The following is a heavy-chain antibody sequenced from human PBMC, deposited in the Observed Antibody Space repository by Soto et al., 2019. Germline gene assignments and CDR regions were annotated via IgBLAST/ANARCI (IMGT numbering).Heavy chain of an antibody. Sequence: SETLSLTCAVYGGSFSGYYWSWIRQPPGKGLEWIGEINHSGSTNYNPSLKSRVTISVDTSKNQFSLKLSSVTAADTAVYYCARGPRRGYSYGHLDYWGQGTLVTVSS. J-gene: IGHJ4*02. CDR1: GGSFSGYY. CDR2: INHSGST. V-gene: IGHV4-34*01. CDR3: ARGPRRGYSYGHLDY. D-gene: IGHD5-18*01.